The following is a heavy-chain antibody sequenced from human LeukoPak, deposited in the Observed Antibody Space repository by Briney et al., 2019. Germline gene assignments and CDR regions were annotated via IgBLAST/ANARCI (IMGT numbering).Heavy chain of an antibody. CDR3: ATSPATGNIYFDL. D-gene: IGHD6-13*01. CDR2: IRFDGSNT. Sequence: GGSLRLSCAASGFTFSSNGMHWVRQAPGKGLEWVAFIRFDGSNTYYADSVKGRLTISRDTSKNTLYLQMNSLRPEDTAVYYCATSPATGNIYFDLWGRGTLVTVSS. CDR1: GFTFSSNG. V-gene: IGHV3-30*02. J-gene: IGHJ2*01.